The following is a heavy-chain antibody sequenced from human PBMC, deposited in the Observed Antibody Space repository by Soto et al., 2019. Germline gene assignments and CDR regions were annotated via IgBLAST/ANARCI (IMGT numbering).Heavy chain of an antibody. Sequence: SETLSLTCTVSGGSISSYYWSWIRQPPGKGLEWIGYIYYSGSTNYNPSLKSRVTISVDMSKNQFSLKLSSVTAADTAVYYCAREGVRDGYNYFDYWGQGTLVTVSS. CDR1: GGSISSYY. CDR3: AREGVRDGYNYFDY. J-gene: IGHJ4*02. CDR2: IYYSGST. D-gene: IGHD5-12*01. V-gene: IGHV4-59*01.